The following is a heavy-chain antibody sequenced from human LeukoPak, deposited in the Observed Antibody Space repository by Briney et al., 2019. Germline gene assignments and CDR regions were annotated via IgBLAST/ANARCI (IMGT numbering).Heavy chain of an antibody. CDR3: ATNPERGVVTNDY. CDR1: GYTFTDYY. V-gene: IGHV1-69-2*01. D-gene: IGHD3-3*01. Sequence: ATVKISCKVSGYTFTDYYMHWVQQAPGKGLEWMGLVDPEDGETIYAEKFQGRVTITVDTSTDTAYMELSSLRSEDTAVYYCATNPERGVVTNDYWGQGTLVTVSS. J-gene: IGHJ4*02. CDR2: VDPEDGET.